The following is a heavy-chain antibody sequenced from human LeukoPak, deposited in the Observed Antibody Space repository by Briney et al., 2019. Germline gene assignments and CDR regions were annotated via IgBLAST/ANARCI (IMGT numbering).Heavy chain of an antibody. CDR3: AHKGRGSGSYTM. CDR2: TYWNNDK. Sequence: SGPTLVNPTQTLTLTCTFSGFSLSTTGVGVGWIRQPPVKALEWLAVTYWNNDKSYSPSLKSRLTITKDPSKNQVVLIMTNMDPVDTATYYCAHKGRGSGSYTMWGQGTLVTVSS. D-gene: IGHD3-10*01. CDR1: GFSLSTTGVG. J-gene: IGHJ4*02. V-gene: IGHV2-5*01.